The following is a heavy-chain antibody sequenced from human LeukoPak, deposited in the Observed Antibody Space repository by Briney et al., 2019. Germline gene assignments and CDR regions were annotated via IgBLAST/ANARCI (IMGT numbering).Heavy chain of an antibody. CDR1: GYTLTELS. D-gene: IGHD6-13*01. V-gene: IGHV1-24*01. Sequence: ASVKVSCKVSGYTLTELSMHWVRQAPGKGLEWMGGFDPEDGETIYAQKFQGRVTMTEDTSTDTAYMKLSSLRSEDTAVYYCATSLQQLVTLFDYWGQGTLVTVSS. CDR3: ATSLQQLVTLFDY. CDR2: FDPEDGET. J-gene: IGHJ4*02.